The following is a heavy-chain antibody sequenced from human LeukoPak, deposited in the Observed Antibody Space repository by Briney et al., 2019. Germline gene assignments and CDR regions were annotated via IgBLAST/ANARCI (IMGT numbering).Heavy chain of an antibody. D-gene: IGHD3-10*01. CDR3: ARAYLFDSGNYGQDC. Sequence: GRSLRLSCAASGFTFSNYGMHWVRQAPGKGLEWVAVIWYDGSNKYYADSVKGRFTISRDNPKNTLYLQMNSLRAEDTAVYYCARAYLFDSGNYGQDCWRRGTL. CDR1: GFTFSNYG. V-gene: IGHV3-33*01. CDR2: IWYDGSNK. J-gene: IGHJ4*02.